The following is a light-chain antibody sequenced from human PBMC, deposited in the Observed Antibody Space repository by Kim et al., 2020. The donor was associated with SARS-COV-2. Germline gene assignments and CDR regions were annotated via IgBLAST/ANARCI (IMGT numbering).Light chain of an antibody. J-gene: IGKJ2*01. Sequence: SASVGDSVIITCRASQSIANSVNWYQQKPGNAPKLLVYIASRLQSGVPSRFSGSGSGTHFTLSISGLQPEDFATYFCQQSDSLPYTFGQGTKLEI. CDR1: QSIANS. V-gene: IGKV1-39*01. CDR2: IAS. CDR3: QQSDSLPYT.